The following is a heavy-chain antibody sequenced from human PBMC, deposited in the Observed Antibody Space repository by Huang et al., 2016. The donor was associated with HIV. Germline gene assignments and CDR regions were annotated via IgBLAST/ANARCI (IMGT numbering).Heavy chain of an antibody. V-gene: IGHV3-15*01. CDR1: GFTFKEAW. D-gene: IGHD6-25*01. CDR3: TTWARTSAGGN. Sequence: EVQLVESGGGLVKPGGSLRLSCAASGFTFKEAWMSWVRQNAGKGLEWVGLIKTKEDGGTTDYAAPVKGRVSMSRDDSKNTFYLQMNSLKSEDTAVYYCTTWARTSAGGNWGQGTLVSVSS. CDR2: IKTKEDGGTT. J-gene: IGHJ4*02.